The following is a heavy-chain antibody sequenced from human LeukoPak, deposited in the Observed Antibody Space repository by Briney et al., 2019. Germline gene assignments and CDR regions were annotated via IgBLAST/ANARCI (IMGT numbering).Heavy chain of an antibody. CDR3: AREMNSGSSNIDY. J-gene: IGHJ4*02. Sequence: KTSETLSLTCTVSGGSISSGGYYWSWIRQPPGKGLEWIGYIYHSGSTYYNPSLKSRVTISVDRSKNQFSLKLSSVTAADTAVYYCAREMNSGSSNIDYWGQGTLVTVSS. CDR1: GGSISSGGYY. D-gene: IGHD1-26*01. CDR2: IYHSGST. V-gene: IGHV4-30-2*01.